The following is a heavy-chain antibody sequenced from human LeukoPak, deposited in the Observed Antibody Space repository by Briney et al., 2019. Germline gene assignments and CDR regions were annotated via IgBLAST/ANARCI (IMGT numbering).Heavy chain of an antibody. J-gene: IGHJ4*02. V-gene: IGHV1-18*01. Sequence: ASVKVSCKTSGYKFDTYGITWVRQAPGQGLEWMGWISGYNDNTKYAQNFQDRVSMSTDKSTNSAYMELRSPTSDDTAVYYCTRDAASIFGVISGAREFDFWGQGTLVTVSS. D-gene: IGHD3-3*01. CDR1: GYKFDTYG. CDR3: TRDAASIFGVISGAREFDF. CDR2: ISGYNDNT.